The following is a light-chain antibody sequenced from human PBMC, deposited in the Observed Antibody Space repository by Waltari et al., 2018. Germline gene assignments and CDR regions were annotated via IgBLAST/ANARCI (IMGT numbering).Light chain of an antibody. J-gene: IGKJ3*01. Sequence: DMQMTQSPSTLSASVGDRVTINCRASQSVNSWLAWYQQKPGKAPKLLISTASTLQDGVPSRFSGGGSGTEFTLTISSLQPDDFATYYCQQYSNYLFTFGPGTKVDI. CDR1: QSVNSW. CDR2: TAS. V-gene: IGKV1-5*01. CDR3: QQYSNYLFT.